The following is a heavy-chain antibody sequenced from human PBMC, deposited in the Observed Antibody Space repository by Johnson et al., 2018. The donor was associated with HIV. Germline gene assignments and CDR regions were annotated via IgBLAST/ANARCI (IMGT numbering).Heavy chain of an antibody. V-gene: IGHV3-30-3*01. CDR2: ISSDGSNK. J-gene: IGHJ3*01. D-gene: IGHD3-16*01. CDR1: GFTFSSYA. CDR3: AKDPRYKYGGAFDV. Sequence: VQLVESGGGVVQPGRSLRLSCAASGFTFSSYAMHWVRQAPGKGLEWVAVISSDGSNKYYADSVKGRFTISRDNSRNTLYLQVNSLRVEDTAVYYCAKDPRYKYGGAFDVWGQGTTVTVSS.